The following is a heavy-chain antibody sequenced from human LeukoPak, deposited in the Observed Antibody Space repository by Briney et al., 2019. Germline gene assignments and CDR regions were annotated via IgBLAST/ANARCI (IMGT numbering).Heavy chain of an antibody. CDR2: ISSSGSTI. CDR1: GFTFSSYS. V-gene: IGHV3-21*03. CDR3: ARDFYDGFALDY. J-gene: IGHJ4*02. Sequence: GGSLRLSCAASGFTFSSYSMNWVRQAPGKGLEWVSSISSSGSTIYYADSVKGRFTISRDNARNSLYLQMDNLRAEDTGVYYCARDFYDGFALDYWGQGTLVTVSS. D-gene: IGHD2/OR15-2a*01.